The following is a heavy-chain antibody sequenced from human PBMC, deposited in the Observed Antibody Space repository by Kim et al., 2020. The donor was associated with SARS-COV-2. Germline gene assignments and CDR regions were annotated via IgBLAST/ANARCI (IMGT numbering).Heavy chain of an antibody. CDR2: IYPGDSNT. Sequence: GESLKISCKGSGYSFPSYWIGWVRQMPGKGLEWMGIIYPGDSNTRYSPSFQGQVTISADKSISTAYLQWSSLKVSDTAIYYCATMAKTYYFYGMDVWGQGTTVTVSS. J-gene: IGHJ6*02. V-gene: IGHV5-51*01. CDR1: GYSFPSYW. CDR3: ATMAKTYYFYGMDV.